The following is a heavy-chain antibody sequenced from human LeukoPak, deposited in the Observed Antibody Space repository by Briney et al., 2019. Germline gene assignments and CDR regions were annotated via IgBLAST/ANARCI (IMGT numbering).Heavy chain of an antibody. CDR3: ARDAIAAAGGALCFDY. D-gene: IGHD6-13*01. J-gene: IGHJ4*02. Sequence: SVKVSCKASGGTFSSYAISWVRQAPGQGLEWMGGIIPIFGTANYAQKFQGRVTITADKSTSTAYMELSSLRSEDTAVYYCARDAIAAAGGALCFDYWGQGTLVTVSS. CDR1: GGTFSSYA. CDR2: IIPIFGTA. V-gene: IGHV1-69*06.